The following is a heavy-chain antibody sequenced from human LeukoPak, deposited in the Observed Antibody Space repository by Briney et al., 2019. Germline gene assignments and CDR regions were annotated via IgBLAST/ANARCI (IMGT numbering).Heavy chain of an antibody. V-gene: IGHV4-59*08. J-gene: IGHJ4*02. Sequence: SETLSLACNVSHGSITGFYWSWIRQPRGKALEWVGSVHFTGNAHYNPSLKSRITISVGSSRRQFSLRLTSVTAADTAIYYCARQGDTELDVFDSWGQGVLVTVSS. CDR1: HGSITGFY. CDR2: VHFTGNA. D-gene: IGHD5-18*01. CDR3: ARQGDTELDVFDS.